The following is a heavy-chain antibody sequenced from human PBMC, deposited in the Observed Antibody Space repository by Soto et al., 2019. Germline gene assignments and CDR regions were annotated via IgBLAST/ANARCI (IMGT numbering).Heavy chain of an antibody. V-gene: IGHV1-69*01. Sequence: QVQLVQSGAEVKKPGSSVKVSCKASGGTFSSYAISWVRQAPGQGLEWMGGIIPIFGTANYAQKFQGRVTITADESTSTACMELSSLRSEDTAVYYCARAPVNCGVDCYSGGWFDPWGQGTLVTVSS. CDR1: GGTFSSYA. CDR3: ARAPVNCGVDCYSGGWFDP. J-gene: IGHJ5*02. CDR2: IIPIFGTA. D-gene: IGHD2-21*02.